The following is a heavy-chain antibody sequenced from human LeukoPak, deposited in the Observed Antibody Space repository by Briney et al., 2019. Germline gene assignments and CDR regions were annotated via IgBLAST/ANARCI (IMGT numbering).Heavy chain of an antibody. Sequence: SETLSLTCAVYGGSFSGYYWSWIRQPPGKGLEWIGEINHSGSTNYNPSLKSRVTISVDTSKNQFSLKLSSVTAADTAVYYCARGGGYSGYYFDYWGQGTLVTVSS. D-gene: IGHD5-12*01. CDR2: INHSGST. CDR3: ARGGGYSGYYFDY. CDR1: GGSFSGYY. V-gene: IGHV4-34*01. J-gene: IGHJ4*02.